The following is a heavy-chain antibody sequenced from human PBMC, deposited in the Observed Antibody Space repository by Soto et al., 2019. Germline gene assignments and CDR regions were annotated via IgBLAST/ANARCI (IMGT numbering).Heavy chain of an antibody. CDR1: GYSISSGYY. V-gene: IGHV4-38-2*02. D-gene: IGHD1-26*01. CDR3: ARDNKKGWGGGSYYVAGGWFDP. CDR2: IYHSGST. Sequence: SETLSLTCAVSGYSISSGYYWGWIRQPPGKGLEWIGSIYHSGSTYYNPSLKSRVTMSVDTSKNQFSLKLSSVTAADTAVYYCARDNKKGWGGGSYYVAGGWFDPWGQGTLVTVSS. J-gene: IGHJ5*02.